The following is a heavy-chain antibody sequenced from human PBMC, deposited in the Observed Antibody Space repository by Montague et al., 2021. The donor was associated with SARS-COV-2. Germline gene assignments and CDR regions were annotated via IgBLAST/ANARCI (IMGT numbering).Heavy chain of an antibody. D-gene: IGHD7-27*01. CDR1: GFSLISDGVG. J-gene: IGHJ4*02. CDR3: ARSLLFSSLGDFDS. CDR2: IFWNDDK. Sequence: PALVKPTQTLTLTCTLSGFSLISDGVGVGWIRQPPGKALEWLALIFWNDDKRYNSSLKNRLTVTKDTSKNQVVLTMTNMDPLDTGTYYCARSLLFSSLGDFDSWGQGTLVTVAS. V-gene: IGHV2-5*01.